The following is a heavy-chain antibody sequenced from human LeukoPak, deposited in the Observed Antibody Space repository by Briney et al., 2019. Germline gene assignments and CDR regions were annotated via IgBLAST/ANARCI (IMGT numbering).Heavy chain of an antibody. D-gene: IGHD2-15*01. J-gene: IGHJ4*02. Sequence: PSETLSLTCTVSGGSISSYYWSWIRQPPGKGLEWIGYIYYSGSTNYNPPLKSRVTISVDTSKNQFSLKLSSVTAADTAVYYCASTSEGYCSGGSCYATPYFDYWGQGTLVTVSS. CDR2: IYYSGST. V-gene: IGHV4-59*01. CDR1: GGSISSYY. CDR3: ASTSEGYCSGGSCYATPYFDY.